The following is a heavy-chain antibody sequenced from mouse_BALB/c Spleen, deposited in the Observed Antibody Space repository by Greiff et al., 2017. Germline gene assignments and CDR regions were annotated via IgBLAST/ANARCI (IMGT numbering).Heavy chain of an antibody. CDR1: GFTFNTYA. CDR3: VRSSYYGYVGYYAMDY. CDR2: IRSKSNNYAT. V-gene: IGHV10-1*02. J-gene: IGHJ4*01. D-gene: IGHD1-2*01. Sequence: EVMLVESGGGLVQPKGSLKLSCAASGFTFNTYAMNWVRQAPGKGLEWVARIRSKSNNYATYYADSVKDRFTISRDDSQSMLYLQMNNLKTEDTAMYYCVRSSYYGYVGYYAMDYWGQGTSVTVSS.